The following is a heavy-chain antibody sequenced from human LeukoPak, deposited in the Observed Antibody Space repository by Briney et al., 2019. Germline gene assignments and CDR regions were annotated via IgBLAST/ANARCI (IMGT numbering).Heavy chain of an antibody. V-gene: IGHV4-39*01. CDR1: GGSISGTSYH. Sequence: PSETLSLTCTVSGGSISGTSYHWAWIRQPPGKGLEWIGNIYYRGTTYSNPSLKSRVTISVDTSKNQFSLKLSSVTAADTAVYYCARGGLGEVVNWFYPWWQGTLVTVSS. CDR2: IYYRGTT. D-gene: IGHD3-10*01. CDR3: ARGGLGEVVNWFYP. J-gene: IGHJ5*02.